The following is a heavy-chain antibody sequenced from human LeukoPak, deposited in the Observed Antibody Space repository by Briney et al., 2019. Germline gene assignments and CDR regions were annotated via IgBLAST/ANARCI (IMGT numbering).Heavy chain of an antibody. CDR1: GFTFNNYW. J-gene: IGHJ4*02. CDR2: IREDGSEK. D-gene: IGHD3-10*01. V-gene: IGHV3-7*01. Sequence: GGSLRLSCAASGFTFNNYWMSWVRQAPGNGLEWVANIREDGSEKYYVDSVKGQFTISRDNAKNSLFLQMNYLRAEDTAIYYCARDLAGHYYGSGSSFDYWGQGTLVTVSS. CDR3: ARDLAGHYYGSGSSFDY.